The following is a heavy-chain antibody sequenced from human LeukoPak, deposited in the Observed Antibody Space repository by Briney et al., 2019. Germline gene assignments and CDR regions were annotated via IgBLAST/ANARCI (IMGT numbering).Heavy chain of an antibody. J-gene: IGHJ4*02. V-gene: IGHV3-30*02. CDR2: IRYDGSNK. CDR1: GFTFSSYG. CDR3: AKGVYYGDYPSFDY. Sequence: PGGSLRLSRAASGFTFSSYGMHWVRQAPGKGLEWVAFIRYDGSNKYYADSVKARFTISRDNSKNTLYLQMNSLRAEDTAVYYCAKGVYYGDYPSFDYWGQGTLVTVSS. D-gene: IGHD4-17*01.